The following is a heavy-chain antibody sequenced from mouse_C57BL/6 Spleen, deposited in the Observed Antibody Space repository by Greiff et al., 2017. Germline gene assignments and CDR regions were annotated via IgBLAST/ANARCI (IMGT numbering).Heavy chain of an antibody. J-gene: IGHJ4*01. V-gene: IGHV2-2*01. Sequence: VKLQQSGPGLVQPSQSLSITCTVSGFSLTSYGVHWVRQSPGKGLEWLGVIWSGGSTDYNAAFISRLSISKDNAKSQVFFKMNSLQADDTAIYYCARKGDYDGYYEDAMDYWGQGTSVTVSS. CDR2: IWSGGST. CDR3: ARKGDYDGYYEDAMDY. CDR1: GFSLTSYG. D-gene: IGHD2-3*01.